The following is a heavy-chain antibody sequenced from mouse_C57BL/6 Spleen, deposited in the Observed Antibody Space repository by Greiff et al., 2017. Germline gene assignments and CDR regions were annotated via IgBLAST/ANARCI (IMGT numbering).Heavy chain of an antibody. Sequence: EVQLVESGPGLVKPSQSLSLTCSVTGYSITSGYYWNWIRPFPGNKLEWMGYISYDGSNNYNPSLKNRISITRDTSKNQFFLKLNSVTTEDTATEYSVQGNYGCHYAMDYWGQGTSDTVST. J-gene: IGHJ4*01. V-gene: IGHV3-6*01. CDR3: VQGNYGCHYAMDY. CDR1: GYSITSGYY. D-gene: IGHD2-1*01. CDR2: ISYDGSN.